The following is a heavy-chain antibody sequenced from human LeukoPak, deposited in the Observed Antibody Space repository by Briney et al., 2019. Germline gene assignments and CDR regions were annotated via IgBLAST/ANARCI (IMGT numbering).Heavy chain of an antibody. CDR2: INPNSGGT. J-gene: IGHJ4*02. V-gene: IGHV1-2*02. Sequence: ASVKVSCKASGYTFTGYYMHWVRQAPGQGLEWMGWINPNSGGTNYAQKFQGRVTMTRDTSISTAYMELSRLRSDDAAVYYCARSVGASAPPFDYWGQGTLVTVSS. D-gene: IGHD1-26*01. CDR3: ARSVGASAPPFDY. CDR1: GYTFTGYY.